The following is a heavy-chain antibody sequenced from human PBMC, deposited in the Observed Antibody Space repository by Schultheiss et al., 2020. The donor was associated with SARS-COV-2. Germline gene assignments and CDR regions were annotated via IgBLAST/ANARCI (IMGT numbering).Heavy chain of an antibody. V-gene: IGHV4-59*01. CDR2: IYYSGST. Sequence: SQTLSLTCTVSGGSISSYYWSWIRQPPGKGLEWIGYIYYSGSTNYNPSLKSRVTISVDTSKIQFSLKLSSVTAADTAVYYCARGRLALTYYDILTGNISPHFDYWGQGTLVTVSS. D-gene: IGHD3-9*01. J-gene: IGHJ4*02. CDR3: ARGRLALTYYDILTGNISPHFDY. CDR1: GGSISSYY.